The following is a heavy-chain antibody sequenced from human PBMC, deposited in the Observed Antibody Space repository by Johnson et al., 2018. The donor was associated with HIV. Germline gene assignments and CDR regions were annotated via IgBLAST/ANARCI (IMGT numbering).Heavy chain of an antibody. J-gene: IGHJ3*02. Sequence: VQLVESGGGLVKPGGSLRLSCAASGFTFSSYGMHWVRQAPGKGLEWVANINLDGSEKSYVDSVKGRLTISRDNAKNTLYLQMNSLRAVDTAIYYCARPSVITTLTTTPWAFDIWGQGTMVTVSS. D-gene: IGHD4-17*01. CDR1: GFTFSSYG. CDR2: INLDGSEK. CDR3: ARPSVITTLTTTPWAFDI. V-gene: IGHV3-7*01.